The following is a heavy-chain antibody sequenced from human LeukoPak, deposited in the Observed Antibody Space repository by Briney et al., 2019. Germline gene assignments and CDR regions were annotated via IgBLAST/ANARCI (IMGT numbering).Heavy chain of an antibody. CDR1: GYTFTSYY. V-gene: IGHV1-46*01. J-gene: IGHJ3*02. Sequence: ASVKVSCKASGYTFTSYYMHWVRQAPGQGLEWMGIINPSGGSTSYAQKFQGRVTMTRDTSTSTVYMELSSLRSEDTAVYYCAREYYYDSSGYRLDAFDIWGQGTMVTVSS. CDR2: INPSGGST. CDR3: AREYYYDSSGYRLDAFDI. D-gene: IGHD3-22*01.